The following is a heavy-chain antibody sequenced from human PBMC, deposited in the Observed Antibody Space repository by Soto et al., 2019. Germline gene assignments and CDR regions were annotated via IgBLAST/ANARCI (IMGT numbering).Heavy chain of an antibody. CDR3: ARGRYGDY. CDR2: ISARNGNT. V-gene: IGHV1-18*01. J-gene: IGHJ4*02. D-gene: IGHD1-1*01. Sequence: QVHLVQSGAEVKKPGASVKVSCKGSGYGFTTYGITWVRQAPGQGLEWKAWISARNGNTDDAQNLQGRVTVTRDTSTSPAYMELRSLRSDDTAEYYCARGRYGDYWGQGALVTVSS. CDR1: GYGFTTYG.